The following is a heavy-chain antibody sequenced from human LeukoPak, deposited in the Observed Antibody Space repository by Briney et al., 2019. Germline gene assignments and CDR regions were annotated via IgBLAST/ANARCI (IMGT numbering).Heavy chain of an antibody. CDR2: IYYSGST. D-gene: IGHD4-17*01. J-gene: IGHJ6*02. CDR1: GGSISSYY. V-gene: IGHV4-59*01. CDR3: ARDPVPYYGDDSDDYYYGMDV. Sequence: SETLSLTCTVSGGSISSYYWSWIRQPPGKGLEWIGYIYYSGSTNYNPSLKSRVTISVDTSKNQFSLKLSSVTAADTAVYYCARDPVPYYGDDSDDYYYGMDVWGQGTTVTVSS.